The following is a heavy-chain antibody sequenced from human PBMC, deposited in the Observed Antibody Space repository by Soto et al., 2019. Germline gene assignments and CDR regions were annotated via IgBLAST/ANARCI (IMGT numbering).Heavy chain of an antibody. CDR1: GYTFTSYG. CDR3: ASASPPVDS. V-gene: IGHV1-18*01. J-gene: IGHJ4*02. Sequence: QVQLVQSGAEVKKPGASVKVSCKASGYTFTSYGISWVRQAPGQGLEWMGWISAYNGNTNYAQKLQSTVAMTTHTSPSTAYMELRRLRYDDTAVYYCASASPPVDSWGQGTLVTVSS. CDR2: ISAYNGNT.